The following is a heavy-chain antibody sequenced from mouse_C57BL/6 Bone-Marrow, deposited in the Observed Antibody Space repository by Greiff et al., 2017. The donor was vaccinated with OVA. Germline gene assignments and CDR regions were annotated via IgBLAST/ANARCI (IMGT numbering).Heavy chain of an antibody. D-gene: IGHD2-4*01. Sequence: EVKLMESGGGLVKPGGSLKLSCAASGFTFSSYAMSWVRQTPEKRLEWVATISDGGSYTYYPDNVKGRFTISRDNAKNNLYLQMSQLKSEDTAMYYCARPYDYDGFGAMDYWGQGTSVTVSS. CDR1: GFTFSSYA. J-gene: IGHJ4*01. V-gene: IGHV5-4*03. CDR2: ISDGGSYT. CDR3: ARPYDYDGFGAMDY.